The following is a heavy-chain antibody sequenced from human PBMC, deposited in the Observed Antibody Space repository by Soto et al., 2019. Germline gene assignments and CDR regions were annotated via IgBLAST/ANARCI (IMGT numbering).Heavy chain of an antibody. CDR1: GGSISSSSYY. CDR3: ARRNVDTAMVRYYYYGMDV. D-gene: IGHD5-18*01. V-gene: IGHV4-39*01. CDR2: IYYSGST. Sequence: SETLSLTCTVSGGSISSSSYYWGWIRQPPGKGLEWIGSIYYSGSTYYNPSLKSRVTISVDTSKNQFSLKLSSVTAADTAVYYCARRNVDTAMVRYYYYGMDVWGQGTTVTVSS. J-gene: IGHJ6*02.